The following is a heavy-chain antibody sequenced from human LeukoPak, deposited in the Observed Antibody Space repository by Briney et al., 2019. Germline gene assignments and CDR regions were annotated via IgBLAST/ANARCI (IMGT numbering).Heavy chain of an antibody. J-gene: IGHJ4*02. CDR3: ARGVPDDY. V-gene: IGHV3-21*01. D-gene: IGHD1-14*01. Sequence: GGSLRLSCAASGFTFCHYSMDWVRQAPGKGLEWVSSISRTSSDIYYADSVKGRFTISRDNAKNSLYLQMNSLRAEDTAVYYCARGVPDDYWGQGTLVTVSS. CDR2: ISRTSSDI. CDR1: GFTFCHYS.